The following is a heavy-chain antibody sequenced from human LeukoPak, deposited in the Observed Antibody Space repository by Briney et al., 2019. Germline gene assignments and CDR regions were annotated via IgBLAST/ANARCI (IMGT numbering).Heavy chain of an antibody. CDR1: GGSFSGYY. J-gene: IGHJ3*02. CDR2: INHSGST. Sequence: SETLSLTCAVYGGSFSGYYWSRIRQPPGKGLEWIGEINHSGSTNYNPSLKSRVTISVDTSKNQFSLKLSSVTAADTAVYYCARSTSPAHAFDIWGQGTMVTVSS. D-gene: IGHD2-2*01. CDR3: ARSTSPAHAFDI. V-gene: IGHV4-34*01.